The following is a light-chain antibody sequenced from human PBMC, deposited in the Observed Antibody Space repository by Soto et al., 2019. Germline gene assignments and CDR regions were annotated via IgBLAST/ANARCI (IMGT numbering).Light chain of an antibody. CDR3: QQLSRYPLT. CDR1: HALSNY. V-gene: IGKV1-9*01. CDR2: SAS. J-gene: IGKJ4*01. Sequence: DIQLTQSPSFLSASVGDTVTITCRASHALSNYLAWYQQKPGKAPDLLIYSASTLQSGVPSRFSGSGSETEFSLTIRALQPEDFATYYCQQLSRYPLTFGGGTKVDIK.